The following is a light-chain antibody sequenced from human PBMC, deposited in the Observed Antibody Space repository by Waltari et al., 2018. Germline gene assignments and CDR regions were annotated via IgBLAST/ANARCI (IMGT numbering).Light chain of an antibody. Sequence: DIVMTQSPDSLAVSLGARATINCKSSQSVLYSSNNKNYLAWYQAKPGQPPKLLLSWASTREYGVPDRFSGSGSGTDFTLTISSLQAEDVAVYYCQQYYTTPMYTFGQGTKLEIK. CDR3: QQYYTTPMYT. V-gene: IGKV4-1*01. J-gene: IGKJ2*01. CDR1: QSVLYSSNNKNY. CDR2: WAS.